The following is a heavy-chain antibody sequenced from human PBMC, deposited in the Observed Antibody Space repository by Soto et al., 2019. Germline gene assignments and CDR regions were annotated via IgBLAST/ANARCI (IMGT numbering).Heavy chain of an antibody. CDR3: AKDSWMVGTYYFDS. CDR2: ITPSGDST. V-gene: IGHV3-23*01. CDR1: GFTFSRYA. J-gene: IGHJ4*02. Sequence: GGSLRLSCAASGFTFSRYAMNWVRQAPGKGLEWVSGITPSGDSTFYGDSVKGRFTISRDNSRDTLDLEMNSLTVDDTAVYYCAKDSWMVGTYYFDSWGQGTLVTVSS. D-gene: IGHD2-15*01.